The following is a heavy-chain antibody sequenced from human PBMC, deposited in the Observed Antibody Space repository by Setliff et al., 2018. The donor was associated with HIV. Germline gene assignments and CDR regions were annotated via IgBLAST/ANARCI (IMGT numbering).Heavy chain of an antibody. CDR3: ARLPRGPDRSYYMDV. Sequence: SETLSLTCSVSGGSISSGNFYWSWIRQPAGKGLEWIGHNYTSGSTNYNPSLKSRVTISVDTSKNQFSLRLSSVTAADTAVYYCARLPRGPDRSYYMDVWGKGTTVTVSS. CDR2: NYTSGST. CDR1: GGSISSGNFY. J-gene: IGHJ6*03. V-gene: IGHV4-61*09.